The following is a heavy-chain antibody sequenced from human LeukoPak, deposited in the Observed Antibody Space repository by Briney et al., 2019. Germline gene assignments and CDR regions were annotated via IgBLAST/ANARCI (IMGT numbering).Heavy chain of an antibody. CDR2: MYSGST. J-gene: IGHJ5*02. D-gene: IGHD3-22*01. Sequence: ASETLSLTCTVSGGSISSTISSSSYYWGWIRQPPGKGLEWIGSMYSGSTYYNPSLKSRGTISVDTSKNQFSLKLTSVTAADTAVYYCARGPPSFYYDNSGYYFNWFDPWGQGTLVTVSS. CDR1: GGSISSTISSSSYY. CDR3: ARGPPSFYYDNSGYYFNWFDP. V-gene: IGHV4-39*07.